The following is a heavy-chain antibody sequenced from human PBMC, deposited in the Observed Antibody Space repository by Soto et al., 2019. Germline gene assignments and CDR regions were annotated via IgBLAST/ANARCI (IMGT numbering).Heavy chain of an antibody. CDR2: ISYDGSNK. J-gene: IGHJ4*02. Sequence: QVQLVESGGGVVQPGRSLRLSCAASGFTFSSYGMHWVRQAPGKGLEWVAVISYDGSNKYYADSVKGRFTISRDNSKNTLYLQMNGLRAEDTAVYYCAKDRGGMVRGVIDFDYWGQGTLVTVSS. V-gene: IGHV3-30*18. CDR3: AKDRGGMVRGVIDFDY. CDR1: GFTFSSYG. D-gene: IGHD3-10*01.